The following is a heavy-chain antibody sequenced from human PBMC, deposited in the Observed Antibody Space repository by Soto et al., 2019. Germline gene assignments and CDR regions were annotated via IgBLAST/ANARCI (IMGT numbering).Heavy chain of an antibody. V-gene: IGHV3-15*01. CDR2: VKIKTDGGTI. D-gene: IGHD5-12*01. J-gene: IGHJ4*02. CDR3: IGSYSGSSMRFDF. CDR1: GFTFSNAW. Sequence: EVQLVESGGGLVKPGGSLRLSCAASGFTFSNAWMTWVRQAPGKGLEWVGRVKIKTDGGTIDYAAPVKDRFTISRDDSQNTLYMQMNSLKTWDSAVYYCIGSYSGSSMRFDFWGQGTLVTFSS.